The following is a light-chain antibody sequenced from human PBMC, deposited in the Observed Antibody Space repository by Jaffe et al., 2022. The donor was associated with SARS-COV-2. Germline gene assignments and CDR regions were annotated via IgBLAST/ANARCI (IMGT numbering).Light chain of an antibody. CDR3: QQTSTYPVT. V-gene: IGKV1D-12*01. Sequence: DIQMTQSPYSVSASVGDRVTITCRASQGISSSLVWFQQKPGKVPKLLIYAASRLQSGVPSRFSGSGSGTDFTLTISSLQPEDFATYYCQQTSTYPVTFGGGTKVEIK. CDR1: QGISSS. CDR2: AAS. J-gene: IGKJ4*01.